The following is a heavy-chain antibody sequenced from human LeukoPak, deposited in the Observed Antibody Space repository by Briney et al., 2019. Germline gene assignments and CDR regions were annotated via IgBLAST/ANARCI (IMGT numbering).Heavy chain of an antibody. J-gene: IGHJ5*02. Sequence: ASVKVSCKASGYTFTSYGISWVRQAPGQGLEWMGWTSAYNGNTNYAQKLQGRVTMTTDTSTSTAYMELRSLRSDDTAVYYCARAGMITFGGVIVNEGWFDPWGQGTLVTVSS. D-gene: IGHD3-16*02. V-gene: IGHV1-18*01. CDR2: TSAYNGNT. CDR1: GYTFTSYG. CDR3: ARAGMITFGGVIVNEGWFDP.